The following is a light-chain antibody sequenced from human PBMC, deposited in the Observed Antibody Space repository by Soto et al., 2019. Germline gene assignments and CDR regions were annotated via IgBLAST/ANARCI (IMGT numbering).Light chain of an antibody. Sequence: DIQMTQYPSSLAAAVGDRVTITFRASQGISTWLAWYQHKPGTAPKLLIFGAFSLQRGVPSRFAGSGSGTDFTLTINSLEPEDFAVYYCQQYGSSPTFGEGTRLEIK. CDR1: QGISTW. J-gene: IGKJ5*01. CDR3: QQYGSSPT. V-gene: IGKV1-12*01. CDR2: GAF.